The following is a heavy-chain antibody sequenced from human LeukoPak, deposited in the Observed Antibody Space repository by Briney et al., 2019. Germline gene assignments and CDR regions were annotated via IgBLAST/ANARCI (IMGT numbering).Heavy chain of an antibody. CDR1: GGSFSGYY. J-gene: IGHJ4*02. D-gene: IGHD5-24*01. CDR3: ARGRDGYNFLNRGEYYYFDY. Sequence: SETLSLTCAVYGGSFSGYYWSWIRQPPGKGLEWLGEIIHRGSTNYNPSLKSRVTISVDTSKNQFSLKLNSVTAADTAVYYCARGRDGYNFLNRGEYYYFDYWGQGTLVTVSS. V-gene: IGHV4-34*12. CDR2: IIHRGST.